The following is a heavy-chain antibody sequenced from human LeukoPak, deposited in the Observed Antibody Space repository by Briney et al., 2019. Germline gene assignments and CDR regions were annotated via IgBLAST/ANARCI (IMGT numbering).Heavy chain of an antibody. Sequence: KSSETLSLTCAVYGGSFSGYYWSWIRQPPGKGLEWIGYIYYSGSTNYNPSLKSRVTISVDTSKNQFSLKLSSVTAADTAVYYCARHQYDFWSGFNFDYWGQGTLVTVSS. V-gene: IGHV4-59*08. D-gene: IGHD3-3*01. CDR1: GGSFSGYY. J-gene: IGHJ4*02. CDR2: IYYSGST. CDR3: ARHQYDFWSGFNFDY.